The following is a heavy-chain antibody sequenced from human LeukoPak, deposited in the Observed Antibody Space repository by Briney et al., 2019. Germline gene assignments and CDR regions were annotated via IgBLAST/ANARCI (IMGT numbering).Heavy chain of an antibody. D-gene: IGHD3-22*01. Sequence: PGGSLRLSCAASGFTFSSYAMSWVRQAPGKGLEWVSAISGSGGSTYYADSVKGRFTISRDNSKNTLYLQMNSLRAEDTAVYYCARGRNYYDSSGYYYEGDAFDIWGQGTMVTVSS. J-gene: IGHJ3*02. CDR1: GFTFSSYA. CDR3: ARGRNYYDSSGYYYEGDAFDI. V-gene: IGHV3-23*01. CDR2: ISGSGGST.